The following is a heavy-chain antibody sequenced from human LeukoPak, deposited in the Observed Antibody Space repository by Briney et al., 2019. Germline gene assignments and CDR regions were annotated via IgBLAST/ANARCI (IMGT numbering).Heavy chain of an antibody. CDR1: GGSISSSNW. J-gene: IGHJ6*03. D-gene: IGHD3-9*01. CDR2: INHSGST. CDR3: ARGVPRYFDFTRTYYYYMDV. V-gene: IGHV4-4*02. Sequence: SGTLSLTCVVSGGSISSSNWWSWVRPPPEKGLEWIGEINHSGSTNYNPSLKSRVTISVDTSKNQFSLKLSSVTAADTAVYYCARGVPRYFDFTRTYYYYMDVWGKGTTVTVSS.